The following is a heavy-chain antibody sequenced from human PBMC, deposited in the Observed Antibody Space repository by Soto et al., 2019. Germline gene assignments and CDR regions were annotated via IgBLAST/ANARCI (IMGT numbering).Heavy chain of an antibody. CDR3: AKARDDGGNYFDY. J-gene: IGHJ4*02. CDR2: ISYDGSNK. Sequence: QVQLVESGGGVVQSGRSLRLSGAASGFTFSSYAMHWVRQAPGKGLGWVAVISYDGSNKYYADSGNGRFTISRDNSKNTLNMQRNRLRAEDTAVYYCAKARDDGGNYFDYWGQGTLVTVSS. D-gene: IGHD4-17*01. CDR1: GFTFSSYA. V-gene: IGHV3-30*18.